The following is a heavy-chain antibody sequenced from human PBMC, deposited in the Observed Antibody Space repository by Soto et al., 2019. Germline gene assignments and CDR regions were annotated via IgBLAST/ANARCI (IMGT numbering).Heavy chain of an antibody. V-gene: IGHV3-15*07. D-gene: IGHD2-15*01. CDR2: IKSRVDGGTT. J-gene: IGHJ4*02. CDR1: GFTFSGAW. Sequence: GGSLRLSCAASGFTFSGAWMNWVRQAPGKGLEWVARIKSRVDGGTTDYATPVKDRFSISRDDSRNTVFLQMNSLRAEDTAVYYCTADLPISRPYCYDYWGQGALVTVSS. CDR3: TADLPISRPYCYDY.